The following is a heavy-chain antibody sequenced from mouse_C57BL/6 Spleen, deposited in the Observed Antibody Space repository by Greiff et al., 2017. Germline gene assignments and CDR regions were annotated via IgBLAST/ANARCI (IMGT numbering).Heavy chain of an antibody. Sequence: EVQLQQSGPELVKPGASVQISCKASGYSFTGYYLNWVQQSPEKSLEWIGELNPSTGGTTYNQKFKATATLTVDKSSSTAYMQLKSLTAEYSAGDYCARYGYFDYWGQGTTLTVSS. CDR3: ARYGYFDY. D-gene: IGHD1-1*01. CDR1: GYSFTGYY. J-gene: IGHJ2*01. V-gene: IGHV1-42*01. CDR2: LNPSTGGT.